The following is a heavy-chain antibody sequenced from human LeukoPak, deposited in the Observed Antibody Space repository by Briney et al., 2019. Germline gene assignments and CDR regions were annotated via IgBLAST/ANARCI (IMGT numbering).Heavy chain of an antibody. Sequence: PGGSLRLSCAASGFTFSSYNMNWVRQAPGKGLEWVSYISSSSSTIYYADSVKGRFTISRDNAKNSLYLQMNSLRAEDTAVYYCASDHKYKYGYQGAFDIWGQGTMVTVSS. CDR2: ISSSSSTI. D-gene: IGHD5-18*01. CDR1: GFTFSSYN. V-gene: IGHV3-48*01. J-gene: IGHJ3*02. CDR3: ASDHKYKYGYQGAFDI.